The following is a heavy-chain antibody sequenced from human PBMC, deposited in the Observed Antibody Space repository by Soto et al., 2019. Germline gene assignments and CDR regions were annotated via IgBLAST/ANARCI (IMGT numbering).Heavy chain of an antibody. J-gene: IGHJ4*02. D-gene: IGHD6-19*01. CDR2: INAYNGNT. CDR3: ARDPVAGSYFDY. V-gene: IGHV1-18*01. CDR1: GYTFTSYG. Sequence: QVQLVQSGAEVKKPGASVKVSCKASGYTFTSYGISWVRQAPGQGREWMGWINAYNGNTNYAQNLQGRVTMTTDTSTSTAYMALRSRRSDDTAVYYCARDPVAGSYFDYWGQGALVTVSS.